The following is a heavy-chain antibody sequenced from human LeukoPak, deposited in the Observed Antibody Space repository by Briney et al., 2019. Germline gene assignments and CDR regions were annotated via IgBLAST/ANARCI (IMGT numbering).Heavy chain of an antibody. D-gene: IGHD5-24*01. J-gene: IGHJ4*02. CDR2: IKEDGSEK. CDR3: GLQLRGY. V-gene: IGHV3-7*01. CDR1: GFTFSRSW. Sequence: GGSLRLSCAASGFTFSRSWMNWVRQAPGKGLEWVASIKEDGSEKYYVDSAKGRFTISRDNAKNSLYLQMNSLRAEDTAVYYCGLQLRGYWGQGTLVTVSS.